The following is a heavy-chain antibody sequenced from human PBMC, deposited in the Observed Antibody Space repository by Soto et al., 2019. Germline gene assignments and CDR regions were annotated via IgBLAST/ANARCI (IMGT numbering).Heavy chain of an antibody. CDR2: IKQDGTEK. Sequence: GCLRMSFAAARFAAIRCCRNWVRQAPGKGLEWVANIKQDGTEKNYVDSVKGRFTISRDNARNSLYLQMDSLRAEDTAVYFCARGDTPMITGMDSFDIWGQGTMVTVPS. D-gene: IGHD5-18*01. CDR3: ARGDTPMITGMDSFDI. CDR1: RFAAIRCC. V-gene: IGHV3-7*01. J-gene: IGHJ3*02.